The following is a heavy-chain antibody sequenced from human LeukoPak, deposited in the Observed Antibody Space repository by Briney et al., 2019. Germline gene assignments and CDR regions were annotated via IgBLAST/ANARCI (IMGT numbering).Heavy chain of an antibody. V-gene: IGHV3-30*02. CDR3: AKDPSITMIVGAFDI. CDR2: IRYDGSNK. J-gene: IGHJ3*02. D-gene: IGHD3-22*01. Sequence: GGSLRLSCAASGFTFSSYAMSWVRQAPGKGLEWVAFIRYDGSNKYYADSVKGRFTISRDNSKNTLYLQMNSLRAEDTAVYYCAKDPSITMIVGAFDIWGQGTMVTVSS. CDR1: GFTFSSYA.